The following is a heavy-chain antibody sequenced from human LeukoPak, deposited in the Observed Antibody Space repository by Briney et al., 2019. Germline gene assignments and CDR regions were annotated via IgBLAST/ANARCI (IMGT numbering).Heavy chain of an antibody. J-gene: IGHJ6*02. Sequence: GGSLRLSCAASGFTFSSYEMNWVRQAPGKGLEWVSYISSSGSTIYYADSVKGRFTISRDNAKNSLYLQMNSLRAEDTAVYYCARLRGAIHGMDVWGQGTTVTVSS. CDR1: GFTFSSYE. D-gene: IGHD3-10*01. V-gene: IGHV3-48*03. CDR2: ISSSGSTI. CDR3: ARLRGAIHGMDV.